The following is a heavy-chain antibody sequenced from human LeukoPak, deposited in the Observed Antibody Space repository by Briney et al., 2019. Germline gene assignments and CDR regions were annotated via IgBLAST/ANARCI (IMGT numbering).Heavy chain of an antibody. CDR2: ISSNGGST. CDR3: ARGGSGRDLDY. CDR1: GFTSSSYA. Sequence: GGSLRLSCSASGFTSSSYAMHWVRQAPGKGLEYVSAISSNGGSTYYADSVKGRFTISRDNSKNTLYLQMSSLRAEDTAVYYCARGGSGRDLDYWGQGTLVTVSS. D-gene: IGHD3-16*01. V-gene: IGHV3-64D*06. J-gene: IGHJ4*02.